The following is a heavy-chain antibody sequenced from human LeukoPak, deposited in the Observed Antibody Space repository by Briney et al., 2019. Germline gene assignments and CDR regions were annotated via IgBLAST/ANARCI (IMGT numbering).Heavy chain of an antibody. CDR1: GFAFSSYD. CDR3: ARSISSSSSFDH. J-gene: IGHJ4*02. V-gene: IGHV3-23*01. D-gene: IGHD6-6*01. Sequence: GGSLRLSCAASGFAFSSYDMSWVRQAPGKGLEWVSGISYSGASTYYGDSVKGRFTISRDNGENTLYLQMNTLGTEDTAIYYCARSISSSSSFDHWGQGTLVTVSS. CDR2: ISYSGAST.